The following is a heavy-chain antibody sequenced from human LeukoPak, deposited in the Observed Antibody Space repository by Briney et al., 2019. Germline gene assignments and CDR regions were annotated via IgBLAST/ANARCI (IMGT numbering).Heavy chain of an antibody. CDR1: GGSISSGGYY. D-gene: IGHD2/OR15-2a*01. CDR3: ATAFLWDNTRGAFDF. CDR2: IYYSGST. V-gene: IGHV4-31*03. J-gene: IGHJ4*02. Sequence: SETLSFTCTVSGGSISSGGYYWSWIRQHPGKGLEWIGYIYYSGSTYYNPSLKSRVTISVDTSKNQFSLKLSSVTAADTAVYYCATAFLWDNTRGAFDFWGQGTLVTVSS.